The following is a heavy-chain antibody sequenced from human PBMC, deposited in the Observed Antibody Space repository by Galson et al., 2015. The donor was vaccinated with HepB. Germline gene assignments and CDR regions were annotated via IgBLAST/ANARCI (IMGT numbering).Heavy chain of an antibody. V-gene: IGHV1-8*01. D-gene: IGHD2-2*01. CDR1: GYTFATYD. Sequence: SVKVSCKASGYTFATYDFNWVRQATGQGLEWMGWMNPNSGNTGYAQKFQGRVTMTRNTSISTAYMELSSLRSEDTAVYYCARDSCSSTSCPRGRGYFQHWGQGTLVTVSS. CDR2: MNPNSGNT. J-gene: IGHJ1*01. CDR3: ARDSCSSTSCPRGRGYFQH.